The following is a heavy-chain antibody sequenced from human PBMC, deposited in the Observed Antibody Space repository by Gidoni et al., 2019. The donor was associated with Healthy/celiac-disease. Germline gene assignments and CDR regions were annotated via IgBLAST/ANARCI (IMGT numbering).Heavy chain of an antibody. CDR2: ISYDGSNK. V-gene: IGHV3-30*18. D-gene: IGHD3-22*01. J-gene: IGHJ4*02. CDR1: GFTFSSYG. CDR3: AKVGTDYYDSSLISLDGYFDY. Sequence: QVQLVESGGGVVQPGRSLRLSCAASGFTFSSYGMHWVRQAPGKGLEWVAVISYDGSNKYYADSVKGRFTISRDNSKNTLYLQMNSLRAEDTAVYYCAKVGTDYYDSSLISLDGYFDYWGQGTLVTVSS.